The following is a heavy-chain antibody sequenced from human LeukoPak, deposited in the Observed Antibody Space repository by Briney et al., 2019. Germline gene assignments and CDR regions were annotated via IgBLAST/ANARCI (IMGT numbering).Heavy chain of an antibody. CDR1: GYSFTSYW. CDR3: ARPGYCSGGSCHAFDY. J-gene: IGHJ4*02. CDR2: IYPGDSDT. V-gene: IGHV5-51*01. D-gene: IGHD2-15*01. Sequence: GESLKISCKGSGYSFTSYWIGWVRQMPGKGLEWMGIIYPGDSDTRYSPSFQGQVTISADKSISTAYLQWSSLKASDTAMYYCARPGYCSGGSCHAFDYWGQGTLVTVSS.